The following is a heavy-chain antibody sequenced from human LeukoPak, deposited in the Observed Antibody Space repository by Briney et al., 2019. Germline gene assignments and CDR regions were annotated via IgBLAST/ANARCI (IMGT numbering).Heavy chain of an antibody. V-gene: IGHV3-23*01. D-gene: IGHD2-2*01. CDR2: ISGRGASK. Sequence: GGSLRLSCAVSGLTFNNYAMSWVRQAPGKGLEWISGISGRGASKYYADSVKGRFTISRDNSKNTLYLQMNSLRAEDTAVYYCAKGVVVAPDVTPFDYWGQGTLVTVSS. J-gene: IGHJ4*02. CDR3: AKGVVVAPDVTPFDY. CDR1: GLTFNNYA.